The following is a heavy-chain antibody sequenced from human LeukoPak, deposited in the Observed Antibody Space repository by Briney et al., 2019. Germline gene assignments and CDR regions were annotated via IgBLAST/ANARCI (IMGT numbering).Heavy chain of an antibody. Sequence: PSETLSLTCNVSGGAISSYYCSWIRQPPGKGLEWIGYIYYSGSTNYNPSLKSRVTVSVDTSKNQFSLKLSSVTAADTAVYYCARMGPPLRGVRYYYYMDVWGKGTTVTVSS. D-gene: IGHD3-10*01. CDR2: IYYSGST. CDR3: ARMGPPLRGVRYYYYMDV. J-gene: IGHJ6*03. V-gene: IGHV4-59*01. CDR1: GGAISSYY.